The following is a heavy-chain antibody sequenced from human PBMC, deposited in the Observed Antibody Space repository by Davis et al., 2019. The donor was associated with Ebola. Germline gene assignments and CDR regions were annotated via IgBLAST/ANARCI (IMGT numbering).Heavy chain of an antibody. V-gene: IGHV1-3*01. D-gene: IGHD5/OR15-5a*01. Sequence: AASVKVSCKASGYTFTSYAMHWVRQAPGQRLEWMGWINAGNGNTIYSQKLQGRVTITSDTSASTAYMELNSLTSEDTAVYYCARDVSPFINWFDPWGQGTLVTVSS. J-gene: IGHJ5*02. CDR3: ARDVSPFINWFDP. CDR2: INAGNGNT. CDR1: GYTFTSYA.